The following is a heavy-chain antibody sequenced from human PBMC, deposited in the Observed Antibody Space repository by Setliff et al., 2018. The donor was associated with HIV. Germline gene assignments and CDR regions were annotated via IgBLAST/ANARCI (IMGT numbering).Heavy chain of an antibody. D-gene: IGHD3-22*01. CDR2: IYYSGST. V-gene: IGHV4-39*01. J-gene: IGHJ4*02. CDR1: GGSIKSSSDY. Sequence: CTVSGGSIKSSSDYWGWIRQPPGKGLEWIGTIYYSGSTYYNPSLKSRVTISVDTSKHQFSLKLSSVTAADTTVYYCARHSGLGGYYSPFDYWGPGTLVTVS. CDR3: ARHSGLGGYYSPFDY.